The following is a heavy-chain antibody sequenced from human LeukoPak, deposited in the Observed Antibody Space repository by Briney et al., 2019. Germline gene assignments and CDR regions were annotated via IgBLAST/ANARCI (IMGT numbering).Heavy chain of an antibody. D-gene: IGHD5-12*01. CDR3: ARDLVPVGAMTEGY. CDR2: ISYDGSNK. J-gene: IGHJ4*02. V-gene: IGHV3-30*04. Sequence: GGSLRLSCAASGFTFSSYAMHWVRQAPGKGLEWVAVISYDGSNKYYADSVKGRFTISRDNSKNTLYLQMNSLRAEDTAVYYCARDLVPVGAMTEGYWGQGTLVTVSS. CDR1: GFTFSSYA.